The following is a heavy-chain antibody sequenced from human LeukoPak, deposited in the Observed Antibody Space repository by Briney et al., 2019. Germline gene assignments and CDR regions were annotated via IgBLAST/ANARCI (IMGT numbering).Heavy chain of an antibody. CDR1: GFTSSSYW. CDR2: ISSSNSYI. J-gene: IGHJ3*02. D-gene: IGHD2-15*01. V-gene: IGHV3-21*01. CDR3: ARDTGYCSGGSCFIGAIDI. Sequence: GGSLRLSCAASGFTSSSYWMSWVRQAPGKGLEWVSSISSSNSYIEYADTVKGRFTISRDNAKNSLSLQMNSLRAEDTAVYYCARDTGYCSGGSCFIGAIDIWGQGTVVTVSS.